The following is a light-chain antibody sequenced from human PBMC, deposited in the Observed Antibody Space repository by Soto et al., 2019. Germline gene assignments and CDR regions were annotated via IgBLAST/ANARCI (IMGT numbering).Light chain of an antibody. V-gene: IGKV3-15*01. CDR3: QQYGSSRWT. CDR2: GAS. J-gene: IGKJ1*01. Sequence: EIVLTQSPATLSVSPGERATLSCLASQSVSSNLAWYQQKPGQAPRLLIYGASTRATGIPARFSGSGSGTDFTLTISRLEPEDFAVYYCQQYGSSRWTFGQGTKVDI. CDR1: QSVSSN.